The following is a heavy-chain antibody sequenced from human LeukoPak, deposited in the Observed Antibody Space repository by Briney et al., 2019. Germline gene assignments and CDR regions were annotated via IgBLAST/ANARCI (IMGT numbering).Heavy chain of an antibody. D-gene: IGHD3-10*01. CDR3: ATGDGSGTNYFYYYGMDV. J-gene: IGHJ6*02. V-gene: IGHV3-23*01. Sequence: GGSLRLSCAASGFTFSSSAMSWVRQVPGKGLEWVSGISASGGSTYYADSVRGRFTISRDNSKNTLYVQMSSLRAEDTATYYCATGDGSGTNYFYYYGMDVWGQGTRVTVSS. CDR1: GFTFSSSA. CDR2: ISASGGST.